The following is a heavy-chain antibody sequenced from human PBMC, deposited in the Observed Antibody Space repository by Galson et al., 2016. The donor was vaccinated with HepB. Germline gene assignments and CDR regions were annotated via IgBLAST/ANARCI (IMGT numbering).Heavy chain of an antibody. CDR2: IHYSGNP. D-gene: IGHD4-17*01. Sequence: SETLSLTCSVTGDPINGSNYFWAWIRQPPGSGLVWIGSIHYSGNPFYNPSLETRVIMSVDTSKNQFLLRLEKVTAADTAFYFCVRHTHAYGDIKYFDLWGRGTLVTVSS. V-gene: IGHV4-39*01. CDR3: VRHTHAYGDIKYFDL. J-gene: IGHJ2*01. CDR1: GDPINGSNYF.